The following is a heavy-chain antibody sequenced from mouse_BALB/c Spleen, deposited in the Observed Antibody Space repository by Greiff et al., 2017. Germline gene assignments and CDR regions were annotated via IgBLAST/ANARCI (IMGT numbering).Heavy chain of an antibody. Sequence: DVKLVESGGGLVQPGGSRKLSCAASGFTFSSFGMHWVRQAPEKGLEWVAYISSGSSTIYYADTVKGRFTISRDNPKNTLFLQMTSLRSEDTAMYYCARSGDYDGGFAYWGQGTLVTVSA. D-gene: IGHD2-4*01. V-gene: IGHV5-17*02. J-gene: IGHJ3*01. CDR3: ARSGDYDGGFAY. CDR1: GFTFSSFG. CDR2: ISSGSSTI.